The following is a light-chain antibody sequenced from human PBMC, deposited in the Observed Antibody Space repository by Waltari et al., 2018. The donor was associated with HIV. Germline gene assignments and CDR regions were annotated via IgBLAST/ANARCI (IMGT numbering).Light chain of an antibody. CDR1: SSDVGSYNR. CDR2: EVS. V-gene: IGLV2-18*02. J-gene: IGLJ1*01. CDR3: SSYTSSSIFYV. Sequence: QSALTQPPSVSGSPGQSVTISCTGTSSDVGSYNRVSWYQQPPGTAPKLRIYEVSNRPSGVPDRFSGSKSGNTASLTISGLQAEDEADYYCSSYTSSSIFYVFGTGTKVTVL.